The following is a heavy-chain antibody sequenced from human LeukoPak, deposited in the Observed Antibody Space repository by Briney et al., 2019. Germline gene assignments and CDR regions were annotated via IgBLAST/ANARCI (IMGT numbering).Heavy chain of an antibody. V-gene: IGHV1-2*02. CDR2: INPNSGGT. Sequence: ASVKVSCKASGYTFTGYYIHWVRQAPGQGLEWMGWINPNSGGTKFAQKFQGRVTMTGDTSISTAYMELSSLGSDDTAVYYCGSWDYGSGSYSPYYWGQGTLVTVSS. CDR3: GSWDYGSGSYSPYY. J-gene: IGHJ4*02. CDR1: GYTFTGYY. D-gene: IGHD3-10*01.